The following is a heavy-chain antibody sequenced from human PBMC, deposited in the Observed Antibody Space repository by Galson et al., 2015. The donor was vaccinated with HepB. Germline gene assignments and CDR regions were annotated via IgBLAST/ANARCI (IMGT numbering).Heavy chain of an antibody. CDR3: ARDLVFPYYIDV. J-gene: IGHJ6*03. CDR2: ISYSGST. CDR1: GGSISSGTYY. V-gene: IGHV4-61*01. Sequence: ETLSLTCTVSGGSISSGTYYWSWIRQPPGKGLEWIGYISYSGSTNYNPSLKSRVTISVDTSKNQFSLKLSSVTAADTAVYYCARDLVFPYYIDVWVQGTAVTV.